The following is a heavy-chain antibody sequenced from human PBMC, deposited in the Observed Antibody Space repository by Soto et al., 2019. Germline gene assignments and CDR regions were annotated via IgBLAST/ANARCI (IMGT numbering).Heavy chain of an antibody. CDR2: ISWNSGSI. V-gene: IGHV3-9*01. CDR1: GFTFDDYA. CDR3: AKDIAAAGTFDY. D-gene: IGHD6-13*01. Sequence: GGSLRLSCAASGFTFDDYAMHWVRQAPGKGLEWVSGISWNSGSIGYADSVKGRFTISRDNAKNSLYLQMNSLRAEDTALYYCAKDIAAAGTFDYWGQGTLVTVSS. J-gene: IGHJ4*02.